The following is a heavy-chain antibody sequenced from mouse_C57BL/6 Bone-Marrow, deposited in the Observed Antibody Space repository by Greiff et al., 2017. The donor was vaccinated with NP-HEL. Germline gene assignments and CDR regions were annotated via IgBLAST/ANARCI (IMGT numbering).Heavy chain of an antibody. CDR3: TTPAPYYAMDY. Sequence: VQLQQSGAELVRPGASVKLSCTASGFNIKDDYMHWVKQRPEQGLEWIGWIDPENGDTEYASKFQGKATITADTSSNTAYLQLSSLTSEDTAVYYCTTPAPYYAMDYWGQGTSVTVSS. J-gene: IGHJ4*01. CDR2: IDPENGDT. CDR1: GFNIKDDY. V-gene: IGHV14-4*01.